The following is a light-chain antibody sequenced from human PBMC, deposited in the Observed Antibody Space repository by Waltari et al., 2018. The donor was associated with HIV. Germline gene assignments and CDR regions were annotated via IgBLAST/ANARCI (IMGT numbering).Light chain of an antibody. CDR1: QSVGSN. V-gene: IGKV3-15*01. J-gene: IGKJ1*01. Sequence: ETVMTQSPATLSVSQGERATLSCWASQSVGSNLAWYQQKPGQAPRLLIYGASTRATGVPARFSGSGSGTEFALIISSLQSEDFAIYYCHQYNNWPPWTFGQGTKVEIK. CDR2: GAS. CDR3: HQYNNWPPWT.